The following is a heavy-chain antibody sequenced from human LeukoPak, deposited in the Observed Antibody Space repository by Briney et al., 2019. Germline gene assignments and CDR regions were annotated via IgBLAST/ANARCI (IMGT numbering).Heavy chain of an antibody. CDR1: GYTFTGYY. CDR2: INPTSGGT. V-gene: IGHV1-2*02. J-gene: IGHJ3*02. D-gene: IGHD3-16*02. CDR3: ARGEMITFGGVIVISTFDI. Sequence: ASVKVSCKASGYTFTGYYIQWVRQAPGQGLEWMGYINPTSGGTNYAQEFQGRVTMTRDTSISTAYMELSRLTSDDTAVYYCARGEMITFGGVIVISTFDIWGQGTMVTVS.